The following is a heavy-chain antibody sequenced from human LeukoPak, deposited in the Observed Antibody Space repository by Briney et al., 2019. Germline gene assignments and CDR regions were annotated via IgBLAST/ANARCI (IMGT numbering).Heavy chain of an antibody. CDR1: GFTFSSYA. V-gene: IGHV3-30-3*01. Sequence: GGSLRLSCAASGFTFSSYAMHWVRQAPGKGLEWVAVISYDGSNKYYADSVKGRFTISRDNSKNTLYLQMNSLRAEDTALYYCARDPVSIALQINSDYWGQGTLVTVSS. CDR2: ISYDGSNK. CDR3: ARDPVSIALQINSDY. D-gene: IGHD1-1*01. J-gene: IGHJ4*02.